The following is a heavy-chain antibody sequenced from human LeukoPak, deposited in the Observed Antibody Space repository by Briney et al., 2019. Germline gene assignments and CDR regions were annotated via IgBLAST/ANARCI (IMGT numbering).Heavy chain of an antibody. CDR2: ICGSVSGSGDCT. CDR1: GFSFGSYA. D-gene: IGHD3-10*01. CDR3: AKGITSHDFFSRGD. Sequence: GGSLRLSCAASGFSFGSYAMSWVRQAAGKGLEWVSEICGSVSGSGDCTHYADSVKGRFTISRDNSKNTLYLQVNSLRAEDTAIYYCAKGITSHDFFSRGDWGQGTLVTVSS. J-gene: IGHJ4*02. V-gene: IGHV3-23*01.